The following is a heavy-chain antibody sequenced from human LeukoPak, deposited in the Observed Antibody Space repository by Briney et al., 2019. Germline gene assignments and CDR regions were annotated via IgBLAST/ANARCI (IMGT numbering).Heavy chain of an antibody. CDR3: ARGWVDCSGGSCHPTWFDP. CDR1: GGTFSNFA. Sequence: SVKVSCKASGGTFSNFALNWVRQAPGQGLEWMGGIIPIFGTTNYAQKFQGRVTVTTDESTTTPYMELSSLTSEDTAVYYCARGWVDCSGGSCHPTWFDPWGQGTLVTVSS. V-gene: IGHV1-69*05. J-gene: IGHJ5*02. D-gene: IGHD2-15*01. CDR2: IIPIFGTT.